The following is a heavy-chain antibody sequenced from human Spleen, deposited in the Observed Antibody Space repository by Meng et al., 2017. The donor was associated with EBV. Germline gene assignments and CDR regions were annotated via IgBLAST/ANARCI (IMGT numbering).Heavy chain of an antibody. CDR2: INPKSGDT. CDR1: GYTFTAYY. D-gene: IGHD5-24*01. Sequence: RVQSGAELNKRGASVKVSCKPSGYTFTAYYLHWVRQAPGQGLEWVGRINPKSGDTDSGEKFQGRVAMTRDTSISTAYMELSRLKSDDTALYYCARGWLAPFDWWGQGTLVTVSS. CDR3: ARGWLAPFDW. J-gene: IGHJ4*02. V-gene: IGHV1-2*06.